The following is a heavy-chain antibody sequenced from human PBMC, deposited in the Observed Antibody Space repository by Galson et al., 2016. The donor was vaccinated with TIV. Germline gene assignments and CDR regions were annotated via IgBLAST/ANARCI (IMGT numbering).Heavy chain of an antibody. V-gene: IGHV1-2*02. D-gene: IGHD1-26*01. J-gene: IGHJ4*02. CDR3: ARGRGGSYPYYFDY. CDR2: INLYTFGT. Sequence: SVKVSCKASGYTFTDYYMHWVRQAPGQGLEWMGWINLYTFGTNHAQRFQDRVTITSDTSISTAYMELRSLRSDDAAVYYCARGRGGSYPYYFDYWGQGTLVTVSS. CDR1: GYTFTDYY.